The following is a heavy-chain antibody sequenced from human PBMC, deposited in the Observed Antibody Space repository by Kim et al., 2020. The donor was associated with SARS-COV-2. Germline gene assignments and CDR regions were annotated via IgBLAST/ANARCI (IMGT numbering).Heavy chain of an antibody. D-gene: IGHD2-15*01. CDR3: AKAVGYCSGGSCYGGYFDY. CDR1: GFTFSSYA. J-gene: IGHJ4*02. Sequence: GGSLRLSCAASGFTFSSYAMSWVRQAPGKGLEWVSAISGSGGSTYYADSVKGRFTISRDNSKNTLYLQMNSLRAEDTAVYYCAKAVGYCSGGSCYGGYFDYWGRGTLVTVSS. CDR2: ISGSGGST. V-gene: IGHV3-23*01.